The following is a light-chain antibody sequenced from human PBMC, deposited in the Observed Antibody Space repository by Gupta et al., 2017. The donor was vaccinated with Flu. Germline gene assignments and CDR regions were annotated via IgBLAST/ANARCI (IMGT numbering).Light chain of an antibody. J-gene: IGKJ5*01. V-gene: IGKV3-15*01. CDR2: GAS. CDR3: QQKNNWHPAIT. Sequence: EIVMTQSPATLSVSPGDRATLSCRASQSVSSNLAWYQQKPGQAPRLLIYGASTRATGITARFSGSGAGTEFTLTISSSQSEDFEVYYCQQKNNWHPAITFGQGTRLEIK. CDR1: QSVSSN.